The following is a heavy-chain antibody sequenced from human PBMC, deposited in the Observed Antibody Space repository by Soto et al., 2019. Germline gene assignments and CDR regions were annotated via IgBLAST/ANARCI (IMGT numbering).Heavy chain of an antibody. CDR3: AKDKGYCSGGSCFTLAYYYYYGMDV. V-gene: IGHV3-23*01. Sequence: EVQLLESGGGLVQPGGSLRLSCAASGFTFSSYAMSWVRQAPGKGLEWVSAISGSGGSTYYADSLKGRFTISRDNSKNTLYLQMNSRRAEDTAVYYCAKDKGYCSGGSCFTLAYYYYYGMDVWGQGTTVTVSS. J-gene: IGHJ6*02. CDR1: GFTFSSYA. D-gene: IGHD2-15*01. CDR2: ISGSGGST.